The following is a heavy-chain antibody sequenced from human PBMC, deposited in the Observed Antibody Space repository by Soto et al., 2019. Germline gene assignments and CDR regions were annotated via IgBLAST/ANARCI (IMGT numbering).Heavy chain of an antibody. CDR3: ARGITIAYYYYYYGMDV. CDR1: GGSFSGYY. CDR2: INHSGST. D-gene: IGHD3-3*01. Sequence: ETLSLTCAVYGGSFSGYYWSWIRQPPGKGLEWIGEINHSGSTNYNPSLKSRVTISVDTSKNQFSLKLSSVTAADTAVYYCARGITIAYYYYYYGMDVWGQGTTVTVSS. J-gene: IGHJ6*02. V-gene: IGHV4-34*01.